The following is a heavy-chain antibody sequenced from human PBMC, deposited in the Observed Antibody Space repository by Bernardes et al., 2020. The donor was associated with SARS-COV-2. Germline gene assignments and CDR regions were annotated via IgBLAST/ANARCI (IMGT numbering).Heavy chain of an antibody. J-gene: IGHJ4*02. CDR2: ISGSGGST. CDR3: AKDPFYDFWSGYYLDY. Sequence: GGSLRLSCAASGFPFSSYAMSWGRQAPGKGLEWVSAISGSGGSTYYADSVKGRFTISRDNSKNTLYLQMNSLRAEDTAVYYCAKDPFYDFWSGYYLDYWGQGTLVTVSS. V-gene: IGHV3-23*01. D-gene: IGHD3-3*01. CDR1: GFPFSSYA.